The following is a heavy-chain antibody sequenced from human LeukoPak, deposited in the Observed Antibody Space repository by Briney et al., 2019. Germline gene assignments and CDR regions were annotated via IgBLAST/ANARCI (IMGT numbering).Heavy chain of an antibody. D-gene: IGHD3-16*01. CDR1: GGSISSGDYY. V-gene: IGHV4-30-4*08. CDR3: ARGGESLQESSDY. CDR2: IYYSGRT. J-gene: IGHJ4*02. Sequence: PSETLSLTCTVYGGSISSGDYYWSWNRQPQGKGLEWIGYIYYSGRTYYNPSLKSRVTISVDTSKNQFSLKLSSVTAADTAVYYCARGGESLQESSDYWGQGTLVTVSS.